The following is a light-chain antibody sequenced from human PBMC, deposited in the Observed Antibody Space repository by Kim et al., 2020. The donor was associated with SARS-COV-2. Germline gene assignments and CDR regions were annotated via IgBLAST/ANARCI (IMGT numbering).Light chain of an antibody. Sequence: ASVGDRVTITCRASQSISSYLNWYQQKPGKAPKLLIYAASSLQSGVPSRFSGSGSGTDFTLTISSLQPEDFATYYCQQSYSTRWTFGQGTKVEIK. CDR2: AAS. V-gene: IGKV1-39*01. CDR3: QQSYSTRWT. J-gene: IGKJ1*01. CDR1: QSISSY.